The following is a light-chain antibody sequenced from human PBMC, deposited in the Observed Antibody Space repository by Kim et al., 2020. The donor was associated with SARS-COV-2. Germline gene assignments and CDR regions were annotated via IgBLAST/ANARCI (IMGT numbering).Light chain of an antibody. CDR1: QSVSSN. V-gene: IGKV3-15*01. CDR3: QQYNNWPLT. CDR2: STS. J-gene: IGKJ4*01. Sequence: IVMTQSPATLSVSPGERATLSCRASQSVSSNLAWYQQRPGQTPRLLIYSTSTRATGIPARFSGSGSGTEFTLTISSLQSEDFAVYYCQQYNNWPLTFGGGTKVDIK.